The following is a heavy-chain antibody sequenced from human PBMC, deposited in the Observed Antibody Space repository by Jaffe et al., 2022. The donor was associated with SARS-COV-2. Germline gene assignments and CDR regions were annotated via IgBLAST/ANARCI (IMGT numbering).Heavy chain of an antibody. J-gene: IGHJ6*02. Sequence: QVQLQESGPGLVKPSQTLSLTCTVSGGSISSGDYYWSWIRQPPGKGLEWIGYIYYSGSTYYNPSLKSRVTISVDTSKNQFSLKLSSVTAADTAVYYCARDPLRSSGWFVYYYYGMDVWGQGTTVTVSS. CDR3: ARDPLRSSGWFVYYYYGMDV. D-gene: IGHD6-19*01. V-gene: IGHV4-30-4*01. CDR2: IYYSGST. CDR1: GGSISSGDYY.